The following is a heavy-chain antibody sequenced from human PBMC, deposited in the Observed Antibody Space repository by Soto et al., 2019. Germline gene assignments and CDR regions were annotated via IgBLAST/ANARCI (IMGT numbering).Heavy chain of an antibody. V-gene: IGHV3-23*01. J-gene: IGHJ4*02. CDR2: ISGSGGST. CDR3: AKDHGYYDFWSGYYTSLRSGNFDY. Sequence: GGSLRLSCAASGFTFSSYAMSWVRQAPGKGLEWVSAISGSGGSTYYADSVKGRFTISRDNSKNTLYLQMNSLRAEDTAVYYCAKDHGYYDFWSGYYTSLRSGNFDYWGQGTLVTVSS. D-gene: IGHD3-3*01. CDR1: GFTFSSYA.